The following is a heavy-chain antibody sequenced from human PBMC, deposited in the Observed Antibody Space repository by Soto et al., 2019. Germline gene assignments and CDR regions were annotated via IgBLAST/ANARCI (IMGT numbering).Heavy chain of an antibody. CDR2: IRSKDYGGKT. CDR3: TRRSGWLKYFDY. D-gene: IGHD6-19*01. J-gene: IGHJ4*02. V-gene: IGHV3-49*03. Sequence: EVQLVESGGGLVQPGRSLSLSCTASGFTFGDYAMSWFRQAPGTGLEWVGFIRSKDYGGKTEYAASVKGRFTISRDDSKSIAYLQMNSLKTEDTAVYYCTRRSGWLKYFDYLGQGTLVTGSS. CDR1: GFTFGDYA.